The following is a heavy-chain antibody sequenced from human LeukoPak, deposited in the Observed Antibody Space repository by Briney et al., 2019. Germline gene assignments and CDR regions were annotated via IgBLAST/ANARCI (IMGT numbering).Heavy chain of an antibody. D-gene: IGHD6-13*01. CDR2: IYYSGST. J-gene: IGHJ2*01. Sequence: SETLSLTCTVSGGSISSGGYYWSWIRQHPGKGLEWIGCIYYSGSTYYNPSLKSRVTISVDTSKNQFSLKLSSVTAADTAVYYCARQSYGYSSSWYAHRWYFDLGGRGTLVTVSA. CDR1: GGSISSGGYY. V-gene: IGHV4-31*03. CDR3: ARQSYGYSSSWYAHRWYFDL.